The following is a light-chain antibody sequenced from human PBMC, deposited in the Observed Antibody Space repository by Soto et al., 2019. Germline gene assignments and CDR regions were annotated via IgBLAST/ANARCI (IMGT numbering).Light chain of an antibody. V-gene: IGKV3-20*01. CDR2: GAS. Sequence: EIVLTQSPGTLSLSAGERATLSCRASQTVRSDYLAWYQQKPGQSPRLLIYGASFRATGIPDRFSGSGSGTDFTLTISRLEPEDFAVYSCQHYGNSLPYTFGQGTKLEIK. J-gene: IGKJ2*01. CDR1: QTVRSDY. CDR3: QHYGNSLPYT.